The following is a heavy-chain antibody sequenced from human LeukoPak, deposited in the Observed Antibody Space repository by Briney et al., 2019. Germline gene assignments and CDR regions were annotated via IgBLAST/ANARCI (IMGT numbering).Heavy chain of an antibody. Sequence: PGGSLRLSCATSGFTFSNAWMNWVRQAPGKGLEWVSGISGSGSSTYYADSVKGRFTLSRDYTKNTLYLQMNSLRAEDTAVYFCAKYSGSYYYPPNWDSWGQGTLVTVSS. CDR3: AKYSGSYYYPPNWDS. J-gene: IGHJ4*02. V-gene: IGHV3-23*01. D-gene: IGHD1-26*01. CDR1: GFTFSNAW. CDR2: ISGSGSST.